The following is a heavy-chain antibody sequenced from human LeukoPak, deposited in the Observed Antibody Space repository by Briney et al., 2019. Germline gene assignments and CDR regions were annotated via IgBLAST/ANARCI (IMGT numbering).Heavy chain of an antibody. J-gene: IGHJ6*02. CDR2: ISGSGGST. D-gene: IGHD2-2*01. CDR3: AKAGRPCSSTSCYDYYYYGMDV. CDR1: GFTFSSYA. Sequence: PGGSLRLSCAASGFTFSSYAMSWVRQAPGKGLEWVSAISGSGGSTYYADSVKGRFTISRDNSKNTLYLQMNSLRAEDTAVYYCAKAGRPCSSTSCYDYYYYGMDVWGQGTTVTVSS. V-gene: IGHV3-23*01.